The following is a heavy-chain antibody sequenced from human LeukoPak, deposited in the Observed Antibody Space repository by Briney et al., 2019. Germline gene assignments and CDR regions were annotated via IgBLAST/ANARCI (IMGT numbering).Heavy chain of an antibody. CDR2: IYYSGST. CDR3: ARGEQWLVPNFDY. D-gene: IGHD6-19*01. V-gene: IGHV4-59*01. CDR1: GGSISSYY. J-gene: IGHJ4*02. Sequence: SETLSLTCTVSGGSISSYYWSWIRQPPGKGLEWIGYIYYSGSTNYNPSLKSRVTISVDTSKNQFSLKLSSVTAADTAVYYCARGEQWLVPNFDYWGQGTPVTVSS.